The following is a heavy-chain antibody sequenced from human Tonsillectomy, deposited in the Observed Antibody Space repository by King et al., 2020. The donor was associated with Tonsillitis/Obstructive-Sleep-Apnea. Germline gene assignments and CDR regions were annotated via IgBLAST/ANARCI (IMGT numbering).Heavy chain of an antibody. CDR3: VKGSGSYSTDAFDI. CDR2: ISSNGGST. D-gene: IGHD1-26*01. J-gene: IGHJ3*02. Sequence: VQLVESGGGLVQPGGSLRLSCSASGFTFSSYAMHWVRQAPGKGLEYVSPISSNGGSTYYADSVKGRFTISRENSKNTLYLQMSSLRAEDTAVYYCVKGSGSYSTDAFDIWGQGTMVTVSS. CDR1: GFTFSSYA. V-gene: IGHV3-64D*06.